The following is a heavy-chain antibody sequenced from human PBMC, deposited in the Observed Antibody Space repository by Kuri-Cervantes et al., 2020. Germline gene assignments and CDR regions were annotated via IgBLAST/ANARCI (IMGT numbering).Heavy chain of an antibody. V-gene: IGHV3-30*18. CDR3: AKGGGSILDDAFDI. J-gene: IGHJ3*02. CDR2: ISHDGSNK. D-gene: IGHD2-15*01. CDR1: GFTFSSYG. Sequence: GESLKISCAASGFTFSSYGMHWVRQAPGKGLEWVAVISHDGSNKYYADSVKGRFTISRDNSKNTLYLQMNSLRDEDTGIYCCAKGGGSILDDAFDIWGQGTMVTVSS.